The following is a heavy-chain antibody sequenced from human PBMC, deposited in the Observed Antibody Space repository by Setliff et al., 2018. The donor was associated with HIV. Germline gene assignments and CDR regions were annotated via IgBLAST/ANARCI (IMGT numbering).Heavy chain of an antibody. V-gene: IGHV3-23*01. CDR1: GFTFSSYE. Sequence: GGSLRLSCAASGFTFSSYEMNWVRQAPGKGLEWVSVISGSGDSTFYADSLKGRSTISRDNSKNTLYLQMNSLRAEDTAVYYCAKVDYGGNSDFWGQGTLVTVS. D-gene: IGHD4-17*01. CDR3: AKVDYGGNSDF. CDR2: ISGSGDST. J-gene: IGHJ4*02.